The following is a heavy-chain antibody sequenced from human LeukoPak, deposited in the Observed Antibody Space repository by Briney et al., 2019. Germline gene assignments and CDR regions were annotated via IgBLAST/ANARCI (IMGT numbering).Heavy chain of an antibody. D-gene: IGHD3-10*01. J-gene: IGHJ5*02. CDR3: ARAPGGYYGSGSYPLWFDP. CDR1: GGSISSGDYY. Sequence: PSETLSLSCAVSGGSISSGDYYWSWIRQPPGKDLEWIGYIYYSGSTYYNPSLKSRVTISGDTSKNQFSLKLSSVTAADTAVYFCARAPGGYYGSGSYPLWFDPWGQGTLVTVSS. CDR2: IYYSGST. V-gene: IGHV4-30-4*01.